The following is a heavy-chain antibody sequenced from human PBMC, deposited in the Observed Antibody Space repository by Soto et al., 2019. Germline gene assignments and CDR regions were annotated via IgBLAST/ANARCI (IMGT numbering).Heavy chain of an antibody. J-gene: IGHJ4*02. CDR1: GYTFTSYG. V-gene: IGHV1-18*01. D-gene: IGHD3-22*01. CDR3: ARGEYYYDSSGYYSTIPFDY. CDR2: ISAYNGNT. Sequence: QVQLVQSGAEVKKPGASVKVSCKASGYTFTSYGISWVRQAPGQGLEWMGWISAYNGNTNYAQKLQGRVTMTTDTSTSTAYMELRSLRSHDAAVYYCARGEYYYDSSGYYSTIPFDYWGQGTLVTVSS.